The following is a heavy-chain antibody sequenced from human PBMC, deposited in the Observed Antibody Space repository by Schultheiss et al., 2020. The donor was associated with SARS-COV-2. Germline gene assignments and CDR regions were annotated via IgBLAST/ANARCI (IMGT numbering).Heavy chain of an antibody. V-gene: IGHV4-34*01. CDR3: ARRNDYSNYGFDY. Sequence: SETLSLTCTVSGDSISSYYWSWIRQPPGKGLEWIGEINHSGSTNYNPSLKSRVTISVDTSKNQFSLKLSSVTAADTSVYYCARRNDYSNYGFDYWGQGTLVTVSS. CDR2: INHSGST. D-gene: IGHD4-11*01. CDR1: GDSISSYY. J-gene: IGHJ4*02.